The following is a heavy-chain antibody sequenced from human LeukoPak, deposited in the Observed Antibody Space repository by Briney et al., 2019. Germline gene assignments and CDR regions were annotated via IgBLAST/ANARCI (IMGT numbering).Heavy chain of an antibody. J-gene: IGHJ4*02. CDR2: IYYSGST. D-gene: IGHD1-26*01. Sequence: PSETLSLTCTVSGGSISSYYWSWIRQPPGKGLEWIGYIYYSGSTNYNPSLMSRVTISVDTSKNQFSLKLSSVTAADTAVYYCARYTTSVDYWGQGTLVTVSS. V-gene: IGHV4-59*01. CDR3: ARYTTSVDY. CDR1: GGSISSYY.